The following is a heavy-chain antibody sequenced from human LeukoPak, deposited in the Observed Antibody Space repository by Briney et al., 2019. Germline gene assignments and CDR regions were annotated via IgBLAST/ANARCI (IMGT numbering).Heavy chain of an antibody. Sequence: GGSLRLSCAASGFTFSGYEMNWVRQAPGKGLEWVSSISSSSSYIYYADSVKGRFTISRDNAKNSLYLQMNSLRAEDTAVYYCARYGSGSRVLDYWGQGTLVTVSS. CDR2: ISSSSSYI. V-gene: IGHV3-21*01. CDR1: GFTFSGYE. CDR3: ARYGSGSRVLDY. J-gene: IGHJ4*02. D-gene: IGHD3-10*01.